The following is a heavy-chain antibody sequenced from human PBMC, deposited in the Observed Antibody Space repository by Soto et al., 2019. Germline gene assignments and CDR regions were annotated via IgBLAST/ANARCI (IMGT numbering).Heavy chain of an antibody. Sequence: QVQLVQSGAEVKKPGASVKVSCKASGYTFTSYDINWVRQATGQGLEWMGWMNPNSGNTGYAQKFQGRVTMTRNTSISTAYMELSSLRSEDTAVYYCVRQRYQLLAPDYYYYYMDVWGKGTTVTVSS. CDR2: MNPNSGNT. CDR1: GYTFTSYD. J-gene: IGHJ6*03. V-gene: IGHV1-8*01. D-gene: IGHD2-2*01. CDR3: VRQRYQLLAPDYYYYYMDV.